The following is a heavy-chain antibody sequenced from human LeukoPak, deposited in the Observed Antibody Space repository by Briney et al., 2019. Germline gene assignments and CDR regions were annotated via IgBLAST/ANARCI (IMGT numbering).Heavy chain of an antibody. V-gene: IGHV3-21*01. Sequence: GGSLRLSCVASGFTFSTYSMNWVRQAPGKGLEWVSSISSSSRHRYYAASVKGRFTSSRDDAKNSVYLQMNSLRAEETAVYYCVRDFNTVTTAYLQHWGQGTLVTVSS. CDR2: ISSSSRHR. J-gene: IGHJ1*01. CDR1: GFTFSTYS. CDR3: VRDFNTVTTAYLQH. D-gene: IGHD4-17*01.